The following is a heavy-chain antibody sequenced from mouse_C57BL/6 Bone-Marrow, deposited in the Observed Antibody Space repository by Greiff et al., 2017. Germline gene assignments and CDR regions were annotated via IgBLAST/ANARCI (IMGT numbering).Heavy chain of an antibody. J-gene: IGHJ4*01. CDR1: GYTFTDYY. Sequence: EVQLQQSGPELVKPGASVKISCKASGYTFTDYYMNWVKQSHGKSLEWIGDINPNNGGTSYNQKFKGKATLTVDKSSSTAYMELRSLTSEDSAVYYCARGYYYGSSLYYAMDYGGQGTSVTVSS. V-gene: IGHV1-26*01. CDR3: ARGYYYGSSLYYAMDY. CDR2: INPNNGGT. D-gene: IGHD1-1*01.